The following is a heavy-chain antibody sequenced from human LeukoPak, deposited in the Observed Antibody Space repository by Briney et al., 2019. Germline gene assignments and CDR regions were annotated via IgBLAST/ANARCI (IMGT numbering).Heavy chain of an antibody. CDR3: ARGKIGYSYGSYY. D-gene: IGHD5-18*01. V-gene: IGHV5-51*01. J-gene: IGHJ4*02. CDR1: GYTYTSHP. CDR2: IYPGDSDT. Sequence: GESLKISCKGSGYTYTSHPTSTPPHTPRKHLKCKTIIYPGDSDTRYSPSFQGQVTISADKSISTAYLQWSSLKASDTAIYYCARGKIGYSYGSYYWGQGTLVTVSS.